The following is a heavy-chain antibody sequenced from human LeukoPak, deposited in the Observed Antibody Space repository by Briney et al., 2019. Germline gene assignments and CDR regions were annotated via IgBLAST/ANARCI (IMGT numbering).Heavy chain of an antibody. D-gene: IGHD2-2*01. Sequence: ASVKVSCKASGYTFTRYYMPWVRQAPGQGLEWMGWISAYNGNTNYAQKLQGGVTMTTDTSTSTAYMELRSLRSDDTAVYYCARDAIVVVPAAPNNNWFDPWGQGTLVTVSS. CDR2: ISAYNGNT. V-gene: IGHV1-18*04. J-gene: IGHJ5*02. CDR3: ARDAIVVVPAAPNNNWFDP. CDR1: GYTFTRYY.